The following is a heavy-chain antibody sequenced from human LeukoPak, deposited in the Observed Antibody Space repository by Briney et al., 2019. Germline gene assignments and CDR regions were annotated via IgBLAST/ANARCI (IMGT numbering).Heavy chain of an antibody. CDR2: IYYSGNT. CDR1: GGSISSYY. CDR3: ARGFDIVVVPAAGYDAFDI. V-gene: IGHV4-39*07. D-gene: IGHD2-2*01. J-gene: IGHJ3*02. Sequence: SSETLSLTCTVSGGSISSYYWSWIRQAPGKGLEWIGSIYYSGNTYYNSSLKSRVTISLDTSKNQFSLNLFSVTAADTAMYYCARGFDIVVVPAAGYDAFDIWGQGTMVTVSS.